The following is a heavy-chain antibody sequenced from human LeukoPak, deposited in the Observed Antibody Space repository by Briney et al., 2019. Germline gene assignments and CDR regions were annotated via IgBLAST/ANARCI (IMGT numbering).Heavy chain of an antibody. CDR3: ARSGVATCHY. J-gene: IGHJ4*02. Sequence: GGSLRLSCAASGFTFSSYSMNWVRQAPGKGLEWVSSINPDGGSFFADSVSGRSTISRDDSRSVVYLQMNTLSAEDTAVYYCARSGVATCHYWGQGILVTVSS. CDR2: INPDGGS. CDR1: GFTFSSYS. D-gene: IGHD3-10*01. V-gene: IGHV3-53*01.